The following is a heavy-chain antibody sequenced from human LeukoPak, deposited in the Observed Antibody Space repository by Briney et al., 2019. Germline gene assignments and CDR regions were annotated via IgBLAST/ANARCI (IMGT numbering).Heavy chain of an antibody. CDR3: ARDPGGWYWDY. Sequence: GGFLRLSCAASGVTVSSSYMSWVRQAPGKGLEWVSVIYSGGSTYYADSVKGRFTISRDNSKNMMFLQMNSLRAEDTALYYCARDPGGWYWDYWGQGTLVTVSS. CDR2: IYSGGST. CDR1: GVTVSSSY. D-gene: IGHD6-19*01. V-gene: IGHV3-53*01. J-gene: IGHJ4*02.